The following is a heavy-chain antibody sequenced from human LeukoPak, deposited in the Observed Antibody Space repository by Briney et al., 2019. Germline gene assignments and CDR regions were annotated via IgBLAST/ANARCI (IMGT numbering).Heavy chain of an antibody. CDR3: ARDSGSYYRYFDL. CDR1: GGPVRRYY. CDR2: IHHSGSA. J-gene: IGHJ2*01. D-gene: IGHD1-26*01. V-gene: IGHV4-59*02. Sequence: PSGTLSLTCTVSGGPVRRYYWSWIRQPPGKGLEWIGYIHHSGSANYNPSLKSRVTISVDTSKNQFSLKLSSVTAADTAVYYCARDSGSYYRYFDLWGRGTLVTVSS.